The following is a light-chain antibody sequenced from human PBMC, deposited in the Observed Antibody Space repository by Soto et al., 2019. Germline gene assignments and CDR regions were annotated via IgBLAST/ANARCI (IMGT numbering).Light chain of an antibody. CDR3: QQYGSSPWT. Sequence: EIVMTQSPATLSVSPGERATLSCRASQSVITNLGWYQQKPGQAPRLLIYAASSRATGIPDRFSGSGSGTDFTLTISRLEPEDFAVYYCQQYGSSPWTFGQGTKVDIK. J-gene: IGKJ1*01. CDR1: QSVITN. V-gene: IGKV3-20*01. CDR2: AAS.